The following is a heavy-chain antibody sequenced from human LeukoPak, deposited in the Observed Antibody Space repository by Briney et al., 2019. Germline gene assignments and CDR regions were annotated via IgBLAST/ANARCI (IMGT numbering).Heavy chain of an antibody. Sequence: PGGSLRLSCAASGFIFSDYYMTWLRQAPGKGLEWVSYISSGGSTIYYADSVKGRFTISRDNAKNSLYLQMNSLRAEDTAVYYCARDYGPRSPGYYYYGMDVWGQGTTVTVSS. CDR2: ISSGGSTI. CDR3: ARDYGPRSPGYYYYGMDV. V-gene: IGHV3-11*01. J-gene: IGHJ6*02. CDR1: GFIFSDYY. D-gene: IGHD4-17*01.